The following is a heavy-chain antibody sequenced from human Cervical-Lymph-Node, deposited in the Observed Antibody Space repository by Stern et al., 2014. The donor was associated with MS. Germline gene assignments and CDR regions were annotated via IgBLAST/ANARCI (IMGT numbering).Heavy chain of an antibody. CDR3: ASGYRIFDY. CDR2: IHPSGGA. Sequence: VQLEESGPGLVKPSQTLSLTCTVSGGSISSGSDYWSWIRQPVGKGLEWIGRIHPSGGAFYPPSLKSRVPISTDTSMNQFSLELNSATAADTAIYYCASGYRIFDYWGQGILVTVSS. CDR1: GGSISSGSDY. D-gene: IGHD5-18*01. V-gene: IGHV4-61*02. J-gene: IGHJ4*02.